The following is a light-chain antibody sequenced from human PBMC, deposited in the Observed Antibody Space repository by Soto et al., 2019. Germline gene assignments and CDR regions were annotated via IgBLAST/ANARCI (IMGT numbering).Light chain of an antibody. CDR3: SSYTSSSTYV. CDR1: SNDVGSYNR. CDR2: EVS. J-gene: IGLJ1*01. V-gene: IGLV2-18*02. Sequence: QSVLTQPPSVSGSPGQSVTISCTGTSNDVGSYNRVSWYQQPPGTAPKLMIYEVSNRPSGVPDRFSGSKSGNTASLTISGLQAEDEADYYCSSYTSSSTYVFGTGTKVTVL.